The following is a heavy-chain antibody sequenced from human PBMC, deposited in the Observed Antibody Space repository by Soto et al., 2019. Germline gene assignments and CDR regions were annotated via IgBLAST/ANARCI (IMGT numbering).Heavy chain of an antibody. J-gene: IGHJ5*02. CDR1: GGSISSNDHY. CDR2: IYFSGET. D-gene: IGHD2-21*02. CDR3: ARAKCGGDCYPAS. V-gene: IGHV4-30-4*01. Sequence: QVQLQESGPGLVKPSQALSLNCSVSGGSISSNDHYWTWIRQPPGKGLVWIGFIYFSGETYYNPSLKSRVTMSIDTSNNQFSLMVNSVTAADTAVYYCARAKCGGDCYPASWGQGTLVTVSS.